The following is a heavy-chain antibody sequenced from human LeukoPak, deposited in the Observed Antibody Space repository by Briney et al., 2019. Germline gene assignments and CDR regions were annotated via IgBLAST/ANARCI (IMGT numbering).Heavy chain of an antibody. CDR3: ASGYYDSSGYYYPFDY. CDR2: IYYSGST. Sequence: SETLSLTCTVSGGSITSSSYYWGWIRQPPGKGLEWIGSIYYSGSTYHNPSLKGRVTISVDTSKNQFSLKLSSVTAADTAVYYCASGYYDSSGYYYPFDYWGQGTLVTVYS. J-gene: IGHJ4*02. D-gene: IGHD3-22*01. V-gene: IGHV4-39*01. CDR1: GGSITSSSYY.